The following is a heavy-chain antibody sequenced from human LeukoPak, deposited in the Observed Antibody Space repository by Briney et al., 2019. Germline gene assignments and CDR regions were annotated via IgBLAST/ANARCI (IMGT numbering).Heavy chain of an antibody. CDR2: ISSDGINK. Sequence: PGGSLRLSCAASGFTFSDYGIHWVRQAPGKGLEWVAGISSDGINKYYADSVKGRFTIFRGNSKNTLSLQMNSLRPEDTAVYYCGRQGYTNAWYNYWGQGTLVTVSS. CDR3: GRQGYTNAWYNY. CDR1: GFTFSDYG. V-gene: IGHV3-30*03. D-gene: IGHD6-19*01. J-gene: IGHJ4*02.